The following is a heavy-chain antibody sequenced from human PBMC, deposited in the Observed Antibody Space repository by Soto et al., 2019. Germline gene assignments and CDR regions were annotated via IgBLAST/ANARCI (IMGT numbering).Heavy chain of an antibody. D-gene: IGHD6-13*01. CDR1: GFTCDDYA. CDR2: ISWDGGST. V-gene: IGHV3-43D*04. Sequence: WWSLRLSCAASGFTCDDYAMHWFRQAPGKGLEWVSLISWDGGSTYYADSVKGRFTISRDNSKNSLYLQMNSLRAEDTALYYCAKGAAAGIGWFDPWGQGTLVTVSS. CDR3: AKGAAAGIGWFDP. J-gene: IGHJ5*02.